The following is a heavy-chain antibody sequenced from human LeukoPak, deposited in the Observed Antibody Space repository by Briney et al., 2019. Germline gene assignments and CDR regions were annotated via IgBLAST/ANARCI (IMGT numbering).Heavy chain of an antibody. J-gene: IGHJ4*02. D-gene: IGHD3-22*01. Sequence: SETLSLTCTVSGGSISSYYWSWIRQPPGKGLEWIGYIYYSGSTKYNPSLKSRVSISVDTSKNQFSLKLSSVTAADTAVYYCARVGFHSSGYYFLGNENWGQGTLVTVSS. CDR2: IYYSGST. CDR3: ARVGFHSSGYYFLGNEN. CDR1: GGSISSYY. V-gene: IGHV4-59*08.